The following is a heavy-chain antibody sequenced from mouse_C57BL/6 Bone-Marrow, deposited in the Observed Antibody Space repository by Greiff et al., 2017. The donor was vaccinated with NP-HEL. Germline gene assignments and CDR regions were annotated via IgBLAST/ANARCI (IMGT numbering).Heavy chain of an antibody. D-gene: IGHD1-1*01. J-gene: IGHJ1*03. Sequence: VQLVESGAELARPGASVKLSCKASGYTFTSYGISWVKQRTGQGLEWIGEIYPRSGNTYYNEKFKGKATLTADKSSSTAYMELRSLTSEDSAVYFCARIYYYGSSLYWYFDVWGTGTTVTVSS. CDR2: IYPRSGNT. CDR3: ARIYYYGSSLYWYFDV. CDR1: GYTFTSYG. V-gene: IGHV1-81*01.